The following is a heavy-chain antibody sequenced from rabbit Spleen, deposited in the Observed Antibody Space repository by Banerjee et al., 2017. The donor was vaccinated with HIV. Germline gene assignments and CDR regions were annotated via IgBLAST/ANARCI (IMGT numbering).Heavy chain of an antibody. CDR3: ARDLVGVIGWNFYL. J-gene: IGHJ4*01. Sequence: QSLEESGGDLVKPGASLTLTCTASGFDFSGGYYMCWVRQAPEKGLEWIACIYAGGSDITYYANWAKGRFTVSKPSSTTVTLRMTSLTAADRATYFCARDLVGVIGWNFYLWGPGTLVTVS. D-gene: IGHD1-1*01. CDR2: IYAGGSDIT. CDR1: GFDFSGGYY. V-gene: IGHV1S40*01.